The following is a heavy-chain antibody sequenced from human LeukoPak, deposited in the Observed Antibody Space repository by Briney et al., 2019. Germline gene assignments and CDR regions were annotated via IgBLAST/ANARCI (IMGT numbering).Heavy chain of an antibody. V-gene: IGHV3-72*01. J-gene: IGHJ4*02. CDR1: GFSFSDHH. CDR2: VRDKVDGYST. CDR3: AAVRGIMGY. Sequence: GGSLRLSCAASGFSFSDHHMDWVRQAPGKGLEWVGRVRDKVDGYSTVYAASVKGRFTISRDDSKNSLYLQMNSLKTVDTAVYYCAAVRGIMGYWGQGTLVTVSS. D-gene: IGHD3-10*02.